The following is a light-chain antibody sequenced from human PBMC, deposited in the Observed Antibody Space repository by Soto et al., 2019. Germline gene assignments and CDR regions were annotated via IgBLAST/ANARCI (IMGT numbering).Light chain of an antibody. CDR2: EVT. CDR3: SSYAGSDNFEV. CDR1: RSDVGDYNY. Sequence: QSALTQPPSASGSPGQSVTISCTGTRSDVGDYNYVSWYQQHPGKAPKLLIYEVTKRPSGVPDRFSGSKSANTASLTVSGFQAEDEADYYCSSYAGSDNFEVFGGGTKVTVL. V-gene: IGLV2-8*01. J-gene: IGLJ2*01.